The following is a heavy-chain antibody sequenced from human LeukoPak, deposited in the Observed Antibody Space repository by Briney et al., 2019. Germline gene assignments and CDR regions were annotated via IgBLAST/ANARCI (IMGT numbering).Heavy chain of an antibody. D-gene: IGHD4-17*01. V-gene: IGHV4-31*03. CDR2: IYYSGST. Sequence: MSSETLSLTCTVSGGSISSGGYSWSWIRQHPGKGLEWIGYIYYSGSTYYNPSLKSRVTISVDTSKNQFSLKLSSVTAADTAVYYCARSGPNYGDYVFDYWGQGTLVTVSS. CDR3: ARSGPNYGDYVFDY. J-gene: IGHJ4*02. CDR1: GGSISSGGYS.